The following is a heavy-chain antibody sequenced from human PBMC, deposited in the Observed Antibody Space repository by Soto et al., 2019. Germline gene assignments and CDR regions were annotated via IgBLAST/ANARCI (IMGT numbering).Heavy chain of an antibody. CDR3: AKASRDSSGYSGMDV. CDR2: ISSGLIYT. D-gene: IGHD3-22*01. J-gene: IGHJ6*02. Sequence: GGSLRLSCAASGFNFSDYQMSWIRQAPGKGLECIAFISSGLIYTNYTDSVKGRFTISRDNSKNTLYLQMNSLRAEDTAVYYCAKASRDSSGYSGMDVWGQGTTVTVSS. V-gene: IGHV3-11*05. CDR1: GFNFSDYQ.